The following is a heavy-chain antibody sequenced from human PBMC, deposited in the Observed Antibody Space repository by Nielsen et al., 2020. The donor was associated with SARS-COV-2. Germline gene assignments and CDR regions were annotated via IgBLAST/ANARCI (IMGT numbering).Heavy chain of an antibody. CDR3: AKDPYSSWLGQFDY. J-gene: IGHJ4*02. CDR2: IGTAGDT. CDR1: GFTFSSYD. V-gene: IGHV3-13*04. D-gene: IGHD6-13*01. Sequence: GGSLRLSCAASGFTFSSYDMHWVRQATGKGLEWVSAIGTAGDTYYPGSVKGRFTISRENSKNTPYLQMNSLRAEDTAVYYCAKDPYSSWLGQFDYWGQGTLVTVSS.